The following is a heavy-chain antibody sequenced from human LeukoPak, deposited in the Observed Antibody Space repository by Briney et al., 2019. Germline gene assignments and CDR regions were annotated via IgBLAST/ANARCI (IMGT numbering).Heavy chain of an antibody. CDR2: IYSGGST. Sequence: GGSLRLSCAASGFTVSSNYMSRVRQAPGKGLEWVSVIYSGGSTYYANSVKGRFTISRDNSKNTLYLQMNSLRAEDTAVYYCARGRAYCGGDCYSPVYYFDYWGQGTLVTVSS. J-gene: IGHJ4*02. CDR3: ARGRAYCGGDCYSPVYYFDY. CDR1: GFTVSSNY. V-gene: IGHV3-53*01. D-gene: IGHD2-21*02.